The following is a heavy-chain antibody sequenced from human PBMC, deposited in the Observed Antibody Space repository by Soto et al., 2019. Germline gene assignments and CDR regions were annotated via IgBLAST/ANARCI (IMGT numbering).Heavy chain of an antibody. J-gene: IGHJ4*02. CDR1: GFTFSSYA. D-gene: IGHD2-2*01. V-gene: IGHV3-23*01. Sequence: GGSLRLSCAASGFTFSSYAMSWVRQAPGKGLEWVSAISGSGGSTYYADSVKGRFTISRDNSKNTLYLQMNSLRAEDTAVYYCAKDLRSPNARYCSSTSCSSYYFDYWGQGTLVTVSS. CDR2: ISGSGGST. CDR3: AKDLRSPNARYCSSTSCSSYYFDY.